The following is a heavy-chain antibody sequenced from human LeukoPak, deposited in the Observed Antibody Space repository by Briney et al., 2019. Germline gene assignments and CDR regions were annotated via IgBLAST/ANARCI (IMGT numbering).Heavy chain of an antibody. CDR3: ARRDGYYYGSGGYCFDQ. CDR1: GYSFTNYW. CDR2: IYPGDSDT. J-gene: IGHJ4*02. V-gene: IGHV5-51*01. Sequence: GESLKISCKGSGYSFTNYWIGWVRQMPGKGLEWMGIIYPGDSDTRYSTSFQGQVTMSADKSISTAYLQWSSLKASDTAMYYCARRDGYYYGSGGYCFDQWGQGTLVTVSS. D-gene: IGHD3-10*01.